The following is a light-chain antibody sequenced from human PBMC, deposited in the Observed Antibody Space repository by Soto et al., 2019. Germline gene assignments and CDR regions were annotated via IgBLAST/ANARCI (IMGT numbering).Light chain of an antibody. Sequence: EIVLTQSPSTLSLSPGERATLSCRASQSVSSYLAWYQQKPGQAPRLLIYDASIRATGIPDRFSGSGSGTDFTLTISSLEPEDFAVYYCQQRSNWPQLTFGGGTKVDI. CDR1: QSVSSY. CDR2: DAS. J-gene: IGKJ4*01. V-gene: IGKV3-11*01. CDR3: QQRSNWPQLT.